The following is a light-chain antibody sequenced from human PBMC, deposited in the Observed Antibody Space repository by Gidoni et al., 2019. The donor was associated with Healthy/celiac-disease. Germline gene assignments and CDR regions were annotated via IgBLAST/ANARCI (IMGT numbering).Light chain of an antibody. Sequence: IQLTQSPSSLSASVGDRVTITCRASQSISSYLNWYQQKPGKAPKLLIYAASSLQSGVPSRFSGSGSGTDFTLTISSLQPEDFATYYCQQSYSTLGGFGGGTKVEIK. CDR1: QSISSY. CDR3: QQSYSTLGG. CDR2: AAS. V-gene: IGKV1-39*01. J-gene: IGKJ4*01.